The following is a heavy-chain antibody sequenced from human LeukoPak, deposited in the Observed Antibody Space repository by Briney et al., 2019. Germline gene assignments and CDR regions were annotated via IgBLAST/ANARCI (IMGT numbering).Heavy chain of an antibody. CDR3: AKDIFYRPIAAADPYYFDY. D-gene: IGHD6-13*01. J-gene: IGHJ4*02. CDR2: ISYDGRTK. Sequence: GGSLRLSCAASGFSFSNSGMHWVRQAPGKGLEWVALISYDGRTKFYVDSVKGRFTISRDNAKNSLYLQMNSLRAEDTALYYCAKDIFYRPIAAADPYYFDYWGQGTLVTVSS. CDR1: GFSFSNSG. V-gene: IGHV3-30*18.